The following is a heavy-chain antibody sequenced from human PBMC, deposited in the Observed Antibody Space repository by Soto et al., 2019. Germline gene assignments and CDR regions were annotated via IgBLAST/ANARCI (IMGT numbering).Heavy chain of an antibody. Sequence: QVPLQQSGPGLVKPSQTLSLTCAISGDSVSSNSAAWNWIRQSPSRGLEWLGRTYYRSKWYNDYAVAAKSRITVNPDTSKNLFSLQMDSGTPEDTAVYYCARDGYSSGLSRSKPFDYWGQGTLVTVSS. CDR1: GDSVSSNSAA. CDR2: TYYRSKWYN. J-gene: IGHJ4*02. V-gene: IGHV6-1*01. D-gene: IGHD6-19*01. CDR3: ARDGYSSGLSRSKPFDY.